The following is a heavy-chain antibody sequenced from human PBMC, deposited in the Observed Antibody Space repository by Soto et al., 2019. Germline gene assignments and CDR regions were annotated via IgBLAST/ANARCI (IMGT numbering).Heavy chain of an antibody. J-gene: IGHJ4*02. CDR1: GYSISNGYY. CDR3: ARRHSSNWYGLDY. Sequence: SETLSLTCAVSGYSISNGYYWGWIRQPPGKGLEWIGSIYHTGSTYYNPSLKSRVTISVDTSKNQFSLKLSSVTAADTAVYYCARRHSSNWYGLDYWGQGTLVTVS. CDR2: IYHTGST. V-gene: IGHV4-38-2*01. D-gene: IGHD6-13*01.